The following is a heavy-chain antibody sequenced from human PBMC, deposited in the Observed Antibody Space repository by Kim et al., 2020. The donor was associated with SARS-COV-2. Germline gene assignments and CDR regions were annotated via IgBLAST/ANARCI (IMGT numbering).Heavy chain of an antibody. D-gene: IGHD1-26*01. Sequence: RFTISRDNSKNTLYLQMNSLRAEDTAVYYCARVSTRGVGATPDYYYGMDVWGQGTTVTVSS. J-gene: IGHJ6*02. CDR3: ARVSTRGVGATPDYYYGMDV. V-gene: IGHV3-30*01.